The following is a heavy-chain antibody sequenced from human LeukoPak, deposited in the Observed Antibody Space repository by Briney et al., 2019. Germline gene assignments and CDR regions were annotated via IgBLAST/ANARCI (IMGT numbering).Heavy chain of an antibody. CDR2: IQYDGINR. CDR3: ARDLGYHRAHGIDP. J-gene: IGHJ5*02. D-gene: IGHD5-18*01. Sequence: GGSPRHSCGPSGVSFSIYAIHGVREALDRGLQRVALIQYDGINRVYEDSVKGRFTISRDNSHTTLYIQMNSLRAEDTAVYYRARDLGYHRAHGIDPWGQGTLLTVSA. V-gene: IGHV3-30*02. CDR1: GVSFSIYA.